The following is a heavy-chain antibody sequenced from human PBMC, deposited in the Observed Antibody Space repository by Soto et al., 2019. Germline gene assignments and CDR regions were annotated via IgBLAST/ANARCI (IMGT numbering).Heavy chain of an antibody. Sequence: SETLSLTCAVYGGSFSGYYWTWIRQPPGKGLEWIGDINHSGSTNYNPSLKSRVSISVDTSKNQFPLKLTSVTAADTAVYDCARAGTRRYWFDPCGQATLVTV. J-gene: IGHJ5*02. CDR1: GGSFSGYY. CDR3: ARAGTRRYWFDP. CDR2: INHSGST. D-gene: IGHD6-13*01. V-gene: IGHV4-34*01.